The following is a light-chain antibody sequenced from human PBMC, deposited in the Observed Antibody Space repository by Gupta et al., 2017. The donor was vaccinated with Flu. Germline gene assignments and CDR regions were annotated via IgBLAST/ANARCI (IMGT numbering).Light chain of an antibody. J-gene: IGKJ1*01. Sequence: DIVMTQSPDSLAVSLGERATINCKSSQSVLYSSNNKNYLAWYQQKPGQPPKLLIYWASTRESGVPDRFSGSGSGTDFTLTISSLQAEDVAVYYCQKYYTTVTFGQGTKVEIK. CDR3: QKYYTTVT. CDR1: QSVLYSSNNKNY. V-gene: IGKV4-1*01. CDR2: WAS.